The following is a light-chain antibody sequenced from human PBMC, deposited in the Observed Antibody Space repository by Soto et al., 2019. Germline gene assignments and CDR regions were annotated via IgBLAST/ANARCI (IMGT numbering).Light chain of an antibody. V-gene: IGKV3-20*01. CDR3: QQYGSSPYT. Sequence: EIVLTQSPGTLSLSPGERATLSCRASQSVSSSYLAWYQQKPGQAPRLLIYGASSMATGIPDRFSGSGSGTDFTLTISILEPEDFAVYYCQQYGSSPYTFGQGTKLEIK. CDR1: QSVSSSY. J-gene: IGKJ2*01. CDR2: GAS.